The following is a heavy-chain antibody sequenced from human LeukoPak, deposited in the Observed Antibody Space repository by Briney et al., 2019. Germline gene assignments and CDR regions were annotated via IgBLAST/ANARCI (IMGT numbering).Heavy chain of an antibody. J-gene: IGHJ4*02. CDR2: IYYSGST. CDR1: GGSPSSGSYY. V-gene: IGHV4-61*01. CDR3: ARDNRYYGSGSYYTGY. D-gene: IGHD3-10*01. Sequence: SETLSLTCTLSGGSPSSGSYYWSWIRQPPGTGLEWSGYIYYSGSTNYNPSLKSRVTISIDTSKNQFSLKLNSVTAADTAGYYCARDNRYYGSGSYYTGYWGQGTLVTVSS.